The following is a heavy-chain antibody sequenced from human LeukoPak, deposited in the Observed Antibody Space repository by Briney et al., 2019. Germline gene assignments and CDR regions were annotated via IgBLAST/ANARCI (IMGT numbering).Heavy chain of an antibody. J-gene: IGHJ5*02. CDR2: ISGHNGNI. D-gene: IGHD3-10*01. CDR1: GYRFINYG. V-gene: IGHV1-18*01. Sequence: GASVKVSCKASGYRFINYGINWVRQAPGQGLEWMGRISGHNGNIRYAQKFQGRVSMTTDASTSTAYMELRSLTSDDTAVYYCARAYEERETIELRFDPWGQGTLVTVSS. CDR3: ARAYEERETIELRFDP.